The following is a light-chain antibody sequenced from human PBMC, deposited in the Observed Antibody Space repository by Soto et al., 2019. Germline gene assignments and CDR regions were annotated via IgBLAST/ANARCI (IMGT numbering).Light chain of an antibody. CDR2: DAS. CDR1: QRISSW. V-gene: IGKV1-5*01. J-gene: IGKJ2*01. CDR3: QQYDTFSPYT. Sequence: DIQMTQSPSTLSASVGDRVTITCRASQRISSWLAWYQQRPGQAPRLLIYDASSLQSGVPSRFSDSGSGTEFTLTISGLQPDDFATYYCQQYDTFSPYTFGPGTKLEI.